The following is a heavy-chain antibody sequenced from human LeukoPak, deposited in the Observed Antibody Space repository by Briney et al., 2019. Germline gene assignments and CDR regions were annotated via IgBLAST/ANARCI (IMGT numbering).Heavy chain of an antibody. CDR3: ARVDRIAVAGSYYFDY. CDR1: GFTFNKYA. D-gene: IGHD6-19*01. V-gene: IGHV4-34*01. Sequence: GSLRLSCAASGFTFNKYAMSWVRQAPGKGLEWIGEINHSGSTNYNPSLKSRVTISVDTSKNQFSLKLSSVTAADTAVYYCARVDRIAVAGSYYFDYWGQGTLVTVSS. CDR2: INHSGST. J-gene: IGHJ4*02.